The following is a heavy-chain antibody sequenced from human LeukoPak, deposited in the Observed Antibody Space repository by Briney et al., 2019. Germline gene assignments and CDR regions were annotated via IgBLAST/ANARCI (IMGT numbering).Heavy chain of an antibody. CDR2: IYYSGSS. V-gene: IGHV4-59*01. CDR3: ARSPTYGGYPANFDY. CDR1: GGSISSYY. J-gene: IGHJ4*02. Sequence: SETLSLTCTVSGGSISSYYWSWIRQPPGKGLEWIGYIYYSGSSNYNPSLKSRVTISVDTSKNQFSLKLSSVTAADTAVYYCARSPTYGGYPANFDYWGQGTLVTVSS. D-gene: IGHD5-12*01.